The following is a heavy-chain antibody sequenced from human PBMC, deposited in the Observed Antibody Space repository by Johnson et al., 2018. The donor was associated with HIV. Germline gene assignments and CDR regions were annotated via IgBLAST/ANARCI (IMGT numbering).Heavy chain of an antibody. CDR2: FYSGSNT. J-gene: IGHJ3*02. CDR1: GFSVSSNY. V-gene: IGHV3-66*01. Sequence: VQLVESGGALVQPGGSLRLSCAASGFSVSSNYMSWVRQAPGKGLEWVSVFYSGSNTYYTDSVKGRFTISRDNSKNTLYLQMNSLRAEDTAVYYCARARRAWELPAAFDIWGQGTMVTVSS. D-gene: IGHD1-26*01. CDR3: ARARRAWELPAAFDI.